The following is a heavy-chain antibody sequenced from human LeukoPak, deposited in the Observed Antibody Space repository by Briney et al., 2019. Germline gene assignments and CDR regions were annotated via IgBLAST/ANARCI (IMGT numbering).Heavy chain of an antibody. CDR2: ISWNSGSI. CDR3: AKDLEGS. Sequence: PGRSLRLSCAASGFTFDDYAMHWVRQAPGKGLEWVSGISWNSGSIGYADSVKGRFTISRDNAKNSLYLQMNSLRAEDTAVYYCAKDLEGSWGQGTLVTVSS. CDR1: GFTFDDYA. V-gene: IGHV3-9*01. J-gene: IGHJ4*02.